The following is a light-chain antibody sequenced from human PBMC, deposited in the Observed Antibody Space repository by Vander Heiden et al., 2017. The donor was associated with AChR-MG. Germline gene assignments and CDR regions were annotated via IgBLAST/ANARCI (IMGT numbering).Light chain of an antibody. CDR3: QQYVSSPWT. CDR1: QSVLYSANNNNC. V-gene: IGKV4-1*01. J-gene: IGKJ1*01. Sequence: DIVITQSPDSPAVSPGERATINCKSSQSVLYSANNNNCLAWYQQKPGQPPRLLIYWASTRESGVPDRFSGSGSGTDFTLTISSLQAEDVAVYYCQQYVSSPWTFGQGTKVEIK. CDR2: WAS.